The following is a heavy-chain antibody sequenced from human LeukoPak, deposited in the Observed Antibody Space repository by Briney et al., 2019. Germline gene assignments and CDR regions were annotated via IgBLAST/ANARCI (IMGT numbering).Heavy chain of an antibody. J-gene: IGHJ5*02. CDR3: ARDPRNHNDYYDRSGYHDQ. V-gene: IGHV3-23*01. D-gene: IGHD3-22*01. CDR2: ISASGDNT. CDR1: GFTYSTYA. Sequence: GGSLRLSCAASGFTYSTYAMSWVRQTPGKGLEWVSLISASGDNTYYEDSVKGRFTVSRDNSKNTLYLQMNNLRAEDTAVYYCARDPRNHNDYYDRSGYHDQWGQGTLVTVSS.